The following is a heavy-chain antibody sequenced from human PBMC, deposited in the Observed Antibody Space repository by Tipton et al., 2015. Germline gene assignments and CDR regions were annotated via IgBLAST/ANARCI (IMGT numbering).Heavy chain of an antibody. CDR3: AKDVAVAVYNWFDP. CDR1: GFSFAAYG. J-gene: IGHJ5*02. Sequence: SLRPSCAASGFSFAAYGMSWVRQAPGKGLEWVSTISGSGRSTFYADSVKGRFTISRDNSNNTLYLQMNSLRAEDTAVYYCAKDVAVAVYNWFDPWGQGTLVTVSS. CDR2: ISGSGRST. V-gene: IGHV3-23*01. D-gene: IGHD6-19*01.